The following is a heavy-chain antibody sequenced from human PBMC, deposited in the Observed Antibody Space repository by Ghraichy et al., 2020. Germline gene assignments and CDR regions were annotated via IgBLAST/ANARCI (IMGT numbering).Heavy chain of an antibody. CDR2: ISSSGSTI. D-gene: IGHD1-26*01. V-gene: IGHV3-11*01. Sequence: GESLNISCAASGFTFSDYYMSWIRQAPGKGLEWVSYISSSGSTIYYADSVKGRFTISRDNAKNSLYLQMNSLRAEDTAVYYCARFWEGISFDYWGQGTLVTVSS. CDR3: ARFWEGISFDY. CDR1: GFTFSDYY. J-gene: IGHJ4*02.